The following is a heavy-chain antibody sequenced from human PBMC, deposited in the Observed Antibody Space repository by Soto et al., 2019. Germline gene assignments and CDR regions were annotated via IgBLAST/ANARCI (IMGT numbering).Heavy chain of an antibody. V-gene: IGHV3-23*01. CDR1: GFTFSSYA. Sequence: EVQLLESGGGLVQPGGSLRLSCATSGFTFSSYAMSWVRQAPGKGLEWVSAISGSGGSTYYADSVKGRFTISRDNSKNTLYLQMNSLRAEDTAVYYCAKGFRGYYYYGMDVWGQGTTVTVSS. J-gene: IGHJ6*02. CDR2: ISGSGGST. CDR3: AKGFRGYYYYGMDV.